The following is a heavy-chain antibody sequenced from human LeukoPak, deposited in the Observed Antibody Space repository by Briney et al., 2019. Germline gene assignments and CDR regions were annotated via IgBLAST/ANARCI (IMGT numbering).Heavy chain of an antibody. V-gene: IGHV3-23*01. CDR3: AKDRSDYGDYDYYMDV. D-gene: IGHD4-17*01. J-gene: IGHJ6*03. Sequence: GGSLRLSCAASGFTFSSYAMSWVSQAPGNGLEWVSSISGSGGSTYYADSVKGRFTISRDNSKNTLYLQMNSLRAEDTAVYYCAKDRSDYGDYDYYMDVWGKGTTVTVSS. CDR1: GFTFSSYA. CDR2: ISGSGGST.